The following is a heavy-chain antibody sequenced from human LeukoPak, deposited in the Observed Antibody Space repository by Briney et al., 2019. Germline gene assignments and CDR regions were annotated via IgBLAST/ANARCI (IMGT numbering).Heavy chain of an antibody. CDR2: INPNSGGT. Sequence: GASVTVSCKASGYTFTTYYMHWVRQAPGQGLEWMGWINPNSGGTNYAQKFQGWVTMTRDTSISTAYMELSRLRSDDTAVYYCARGMPFGSTGNWFDPWGQGTLVTVSS. CDR3: ARGMPFGSTGNWFDP. D-gene: IGHD1-1*01. V-gene: IGHV1-2*04. J-gene: IGHJ5*02. CDR1: GYTFTTYY.